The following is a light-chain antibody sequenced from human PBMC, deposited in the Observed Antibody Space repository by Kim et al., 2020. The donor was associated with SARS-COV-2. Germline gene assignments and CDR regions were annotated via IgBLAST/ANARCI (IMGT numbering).Light chain of an antibody. Sequence: EIVLTQSPGTLSLSPGERATLSCRASQSVSSSYLGWYQQKPGQAPRLLIYGASSRATGIPDRFSGSGSGTDFTLTISRLEPEDFAVYYCQQYGSSPGTFGQEAKVDIK. CDR3: QQYGSSPGT. CDR2: GAS. CDR1: QSVSSSY. V-gene: IGKV3-20*01. J-gene: IGKJ1*01.